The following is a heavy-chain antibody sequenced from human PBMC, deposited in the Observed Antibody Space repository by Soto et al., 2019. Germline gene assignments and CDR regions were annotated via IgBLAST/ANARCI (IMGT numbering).Heavy chain of an antibody. D-gene: IGHD2-8*01. CDR1: GGSFSGYY. Sequence: SETLSLTCAVYGGSFSGYYWSWIRQPPGKGLEWIGEINHSGSTNYNPSLKSRVTISVDTSKNQFSLKLSSVTAADTAVYYCARGPRDCTNGVCSNDYWGQGTLVTVS. J-gene: IGHJ4*02. V-gene: IGHV4-34*01. CDR3: ARGPRDCTNGVCSNDY. CDR2: INHSGST.